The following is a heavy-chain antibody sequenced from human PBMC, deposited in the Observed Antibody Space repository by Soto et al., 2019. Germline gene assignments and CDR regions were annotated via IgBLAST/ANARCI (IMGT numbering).Heavy chain of an antibody. V-gene: IGHV4-4*02. Sequence: QVQLQESGPGLVKPSGTLSLTCAVSGGSISSSNWWSWVRQPPGKGLEWIGEIYHSGSTNYNPSLKRXXTXSVXEATNQFSLKLSSVTAADTAVYYCASIDSSGWFRGWGQGTLVIVSS. D-gene: IGHD6-19*01. J-gene: IGHJ4*02. CDR2: IYHSGST. CDR3: ASIDSSGWFRG. CDR1: GGSISSSNW.